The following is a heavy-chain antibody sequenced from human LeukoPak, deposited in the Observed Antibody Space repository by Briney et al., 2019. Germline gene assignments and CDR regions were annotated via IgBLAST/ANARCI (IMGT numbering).Heavy chain of an antibody. CDR2: IYPGDSDT. V-gene: IGHV5-51*01. D-gene: IGHD6-19*01. CDR3: ASDGRIAVAGTGAFDI. Sequence: GESLKISCKGSGYSFTSYWIGWVRQMPGKGLEWMGIIYPGDSDTRYSPSFQGQVTISADKSISTAYLQWSSLKASDTAMYYCASDGRIAVAGTGAFDIWGQGTMVTVSS. CDR1: GYSFTSYW. J-gene: IGHJ3*02.